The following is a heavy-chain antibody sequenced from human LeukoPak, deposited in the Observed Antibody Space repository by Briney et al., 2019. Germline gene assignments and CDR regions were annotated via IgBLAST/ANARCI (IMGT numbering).Heavy chain of an antibody. D-gene: IGHD6-13*01. CDR3: ARDAIGAAGTGLPGF. V-gene: IGHV4-59*01. CDR1: GGSISSDY. J-gene: IGHJ4*02. Sequence: SETLSLTCTVSGGSISSDYWSWIRQPLGKGLEWIGHIYYSGSTTYNPSLKSRVTISVDTSKNQFSLELSSVTAADTAVYYCARDAIGAAGTGLPGFWGQGTLVTVSS. CDR2: IYYSGST.